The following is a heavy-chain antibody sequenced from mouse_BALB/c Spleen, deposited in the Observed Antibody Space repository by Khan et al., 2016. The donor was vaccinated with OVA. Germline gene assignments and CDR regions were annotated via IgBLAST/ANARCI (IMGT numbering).Heavy chain of an antibody. D-gene: IGHD4-1*01. CDR1: GFSFSSYS. Sequence: EVQLVESGGDLVKPGGSLKLSCAASGFSFSSYSMSWVRQTPDKRLEWVATISSGGDYTYYPDIVKGRFTISRDNAKNTLYLQMSSLKSEDTAIYYCASHLTGSFAYWGQGILVTVSA. CDR3: ASHLTGSFAY. CDR2: ISSGGDYT. J-gene: IGHJ3*01. V-gene: IGHV5-6*01.